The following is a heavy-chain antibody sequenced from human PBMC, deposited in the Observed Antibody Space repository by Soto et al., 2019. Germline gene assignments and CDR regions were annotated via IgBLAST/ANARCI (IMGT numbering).Heavy chain of an antibody. CDR2: ISAYNGNT. CDR3: ARGSVPPRDYYDGMDV. D-gene: IGHD2-2*01. Sequence: ASVKVSCKASGYTFTSYCMRWVRQAPGQGLEWMGWISAYNGNTNYAQKLQGRVTMTTDTSTSTACMELRSLRSDDTAVDYCARGSVPPRDYYDGMDVWGQGTTVTVSS. CDR1: GYTFTSYC. J-gene: IGHJ6*02. V-gene: IGHV1-18*04.